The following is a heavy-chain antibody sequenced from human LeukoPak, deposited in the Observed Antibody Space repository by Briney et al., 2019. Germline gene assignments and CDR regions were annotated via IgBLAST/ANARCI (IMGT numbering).Heavy chain of an antibody. D-gene: IGHD3-22*01. CDR1: GYTFTSYG. Sequence: ASVKVSCKASGYTFTSYGISWVRQAPGQGLEWTGWISAYNGNTNYAQKLQGRVTMTTDTSTSTAYMELRSLRSDDTAVYYCARSYYYDSSGPPCFDPWGQGTLVTVSS. J-gene: IGHJ5*02. CDR3: ARSYYYDSSGPPCFDP. V-gene: IGHV1-18*01. CDR2: ISAYNGNT.